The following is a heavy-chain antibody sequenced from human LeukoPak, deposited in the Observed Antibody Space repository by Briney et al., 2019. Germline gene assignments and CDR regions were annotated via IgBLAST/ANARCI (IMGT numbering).Heavy chain of an antibody. J-gene: IGHJ3*02. V-gene: IGHV4-39*02. D-gene: IGHD3-10*01. Sequence: PSETLSLTCTVSGGSISSSSYYWGWIRQPPGKGLEWIGSIYYSGNTYYNPSLKSRVKMSVDTSKNHFSLKLTSVTAADAAVYYRARGLWRERRGLVRGGPEALDIWGQGTMVTVSS. CDR3: ARGLWRERRGLVRGGPEALDI. CDR1: GGSISSSSYY. CDR2: IYYSGNT.